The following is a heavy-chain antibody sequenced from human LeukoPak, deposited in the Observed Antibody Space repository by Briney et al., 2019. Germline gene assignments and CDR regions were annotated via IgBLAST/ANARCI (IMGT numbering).Heavy chain of an antibody. V-gene: IGHV3-23*01. Sequence: GGSLRLSCAASGFTFSSYSMNWVRQAPGKGLEWVSAISGSGGSAYYADSVKGRFTISRDNSKNTLYLQMNSLRAEDTAVYYCYIPYYDSSAYKGYWGQGTLVTVSS. J-gene: IGHJ4*02. D-gene: IGHD3-22*01. CDR1: GFTFSSYS. CDR3: YIPYYDSSAYKGY. CDR2: ISGSGGSA.